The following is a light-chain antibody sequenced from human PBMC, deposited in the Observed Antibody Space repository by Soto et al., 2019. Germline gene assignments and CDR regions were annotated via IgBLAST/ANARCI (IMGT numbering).Light chain of an antibody. CDR2: GAS. CDR3: QQYAASPRT. Sequence: EIVLTQSPGTLSLSPRERATLSCRASQSVSSNYVAWYQHKVGQAPRLLIYGASNRAPGIPDRFSGSGSGTDFTLTISRLEPEDLALYYCQQYAASPRTFGQGTQVEV. J-gene: IGKJ1*01. CDR1: QSVSSNY. V-gene: IGKV3-20*01.